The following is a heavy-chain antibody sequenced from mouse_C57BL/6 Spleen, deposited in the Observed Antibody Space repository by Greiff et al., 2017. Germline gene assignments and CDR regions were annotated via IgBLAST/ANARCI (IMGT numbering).Heavy chain of an antibody. CDR3: ARRGANWDGDWYFDV. CDR2: FHPYNDDT. V-gene: IGHV1-47*01. Sequence: VQLQQSGAELVKPGASVKMSCKASGHTFTTYPIEWMKQNHGKFLEWIGKFHPYNDDTKYNETFKGKATLTVEKSSSTVYLERSRLTSDDSAVYYCARRGANWDGDWYFDVWGTGTTVTVSS. J-gene: IGHJ1*03. D-gene: IGHD4-1*01. CDR1: GHTFTTYP.